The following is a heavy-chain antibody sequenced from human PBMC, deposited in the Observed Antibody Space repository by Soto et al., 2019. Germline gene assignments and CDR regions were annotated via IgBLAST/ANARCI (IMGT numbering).Heavy chain of an antibody. Sequence: VHLVQSGAEVKKPGASVKVSCKGSGYAFTTYGITWVRQAPGQGLEWMGWISAHNGNTNYAQKLQGRVTVTRDTSTSTAYMGLRSLRSDDTAVYYCARGRYGDYWGQGALVTVSS. CDR3: ARGRYGDY. CDR2: ISAHNGNT. D-gene: IGHD1-1*01. V-gene: IGHV1-18*01. CDR1: GYAFTTYG. J-gene: IGHJ4*02.